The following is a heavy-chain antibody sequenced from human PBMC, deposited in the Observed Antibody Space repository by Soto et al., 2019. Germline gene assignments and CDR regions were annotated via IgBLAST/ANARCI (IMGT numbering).Heavy chain of an antibody. D-gene: IGHD2-21*02. CDR2: IIPSFGTA. J-gene: IGHJ4*02. V-gene: IGHV1-69*13. CDR1: GGTFSTFG. CDR3: ARTHPMESGDHYYFDF. Sequence: SGKVCSKASGGTFSTFGTSLVRQAPGQGLEWMGGIIPSFGTANYAQKFQDRVTITAYESTSTVYMHLRSLRSEDTAIYYCARTHPMESGDHYYFDFWGQGALVTVSS.